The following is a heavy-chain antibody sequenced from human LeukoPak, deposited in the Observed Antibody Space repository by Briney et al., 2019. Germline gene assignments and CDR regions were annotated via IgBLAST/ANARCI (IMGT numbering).Heavy chain of an antibody. CDR3: ARDPYSGLFDY. CDR1: GFTFSNYE. D-gene: IGHD4-11*01. J-gene: IGHJ4*02. CDR2: ISSSGSTI. V-gene: IGHV3-48*03. Sequence: PGASLRLSCAASGFTFSNYEMNWVRQAPGKGLEWVSYISSSGSTIYHADSVKGRFTISRDNAKNSLYLQMNSLRAEDTAVYYCARDPYSGLFDYWGQGTLVTVSS.